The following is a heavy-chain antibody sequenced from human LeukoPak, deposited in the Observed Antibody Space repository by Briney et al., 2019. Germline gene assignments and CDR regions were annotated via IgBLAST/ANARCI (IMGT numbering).Heavy chain of an antibody. V-gene: IGHV4-34*01. CDR1: GGSFSGYY. CDR2: INHSGST. D-gene: IGHD6-19*01. J-gene: IGHJ4*02. CDR3: ARARGQWLDPTGY. Sequence: PSETLSLTCAVYGGSFSGYYWSWIRQPPGKGLEWIGEINHSGSTNYNPSLKSRVTISVDTSKNQFSLKLSSVTAADTAVYYCARARGQWLDPTGYWGQGTLVTVSS.